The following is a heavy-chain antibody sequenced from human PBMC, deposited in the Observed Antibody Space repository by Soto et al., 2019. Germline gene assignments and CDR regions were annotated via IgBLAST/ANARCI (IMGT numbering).Heavy chain of an antibody. CDR2: VDYSGRT. D-gene: IGHD1-26*01. CDR3: ARQPNPTIVTGAPFDF. J-gene: IGHJ4*02. Sequence: QPQLQESGPGLVRPSEALSLTCSVSGDSIRTTSYYWGWIRQPPGKGLEWLGSVDYSGRTQYNPSLNRRVAISVDTFKNQFSLQLRSVTAADTAVYYWARQPNPTIVTGAPFDFWGQGALVTVSS. V-gene: IGHV4-39*01. CDR1: GDSIRTTSYY.